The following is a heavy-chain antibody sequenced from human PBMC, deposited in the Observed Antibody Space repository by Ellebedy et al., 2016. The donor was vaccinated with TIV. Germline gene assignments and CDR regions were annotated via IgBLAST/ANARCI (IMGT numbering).Heavy chain of an antibody. CDR1: GYNFTGYY. CDR2: INPNSGGT. J-gene: IGHJ3*02. V-gene: IGHV1-2*04. D-gene: IGHD5-24*01. Sequence: ASVKVSXKASGYNFTGYYMHWVRQAPGQGLEWVGWINPNSGGTNYAQKFQGWVTMTRDTSISTAYMELSRLRSDDTAVYYCARGKMATIVAHFAFDIWGQGTMVTVSS. CDR3: ARGKMATIVAHFAFDI.